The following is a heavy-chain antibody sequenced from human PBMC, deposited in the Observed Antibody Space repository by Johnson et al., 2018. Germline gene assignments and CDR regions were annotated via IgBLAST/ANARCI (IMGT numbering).Heavy chain of an antibody. CDR2: TYSGGST. CDR1: GFTVNSNY. D-gene: IGHD4-17*01. J-gene: IGHJ1*01. V-gene: IGHV3-66*01. CDR3: ASSSDYGDYNFQH. Sequence: VQLVESGGGLVQPGGSLRLSCAASGFTVNSNYMAWVRQAPGQGLEWVSVTYSGGSTYYADSVKGRFTISRDNSNNTLYLQMRNLRAEDTAVYYCASSSDYGDYNFQHWGQGTLVTVSS.